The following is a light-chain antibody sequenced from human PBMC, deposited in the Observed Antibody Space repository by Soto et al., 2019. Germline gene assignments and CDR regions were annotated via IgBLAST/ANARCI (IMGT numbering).Light chain of an antibody. CDR3: QLYNDFQYT. CDR1: QSIGSG. J-gene: IGKJ2*01. CDR2: KAT. Sequence: DIQMTQSPSTLSASVGDGVTITCRASQSIGSGLAWYQQKPGQAPKLLIHKATNLQRGVPSRYSGSGSGTDFSPTISSLQPVDYATYYCQLYNDFQYTLGQGTKLEI. V-gene: IGKV1-5*03.